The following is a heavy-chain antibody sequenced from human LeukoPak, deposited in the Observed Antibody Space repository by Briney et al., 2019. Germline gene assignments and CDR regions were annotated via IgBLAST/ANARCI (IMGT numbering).Heavy chain of an antibody. CDR2: ICGSGGGT. CDR3: AKPGGGGELLGREYFQH. J-gene: IGHJ1*01. V-gene: IGHV3-23*01. D-gene: IGHD2-21*01. Sequence: GESLRLSCSASGFNFRRYAMSWVRQAPGKGLEWVSVICGSGGGTYYADSVKGRFTICRDNSKNTPYLQMNSLRAEATALYYCAKPGGGGELLGREYFQHWGQGTLVSVSS. CDR1: GFNFRRYA.